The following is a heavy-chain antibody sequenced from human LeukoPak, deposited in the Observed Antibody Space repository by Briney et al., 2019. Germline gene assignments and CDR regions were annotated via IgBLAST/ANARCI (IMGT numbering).Heavy chain of an antibody. CDR3: ARAKNSYYYDSSAWNFDY. CDR1: GYTFTGYY. J-gene: IGHJ4*02. D-gene: IGHD3-22*01. CDR2: IIPIFGTA. Sequence: GASVKVSCKASGYTFTGYYMHWVRQAPGQGLEWMGGIIPIFGTANYAQKFQGRVTITADESTSTAYMELSSLRSEDTAVYYCARAKNSYYYDSSAWNFDYWGQGTLVTVSS. V-gene: IGHV1-69*13.